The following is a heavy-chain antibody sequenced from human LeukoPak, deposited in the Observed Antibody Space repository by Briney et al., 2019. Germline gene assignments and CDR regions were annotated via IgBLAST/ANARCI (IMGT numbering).Heavy chain of an antibody. CDR1: GGSISSYY. J-gene: IGHJ6*03. CDR2: IYTSGRT. V-gene: IGHV4-4*07. CDR3: ARDDSTYSSSWPYYYYYYMDV. Sequence: PSETLSLTSTVPGGSISSYYWCCIWQPAGKGLEWSGRIYTSGRTNYNPSIKSRVTISVDKSKNQYSLKLSSVTAADTAVYYCARDDSTYSSSWPYYYYYYMDVWGKGTTVTVSS. D-gene: IGHD6-13*01.